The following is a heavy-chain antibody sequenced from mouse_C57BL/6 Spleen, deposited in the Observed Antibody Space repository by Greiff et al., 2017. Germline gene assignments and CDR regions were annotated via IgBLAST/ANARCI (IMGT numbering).Heavy chain of an antibody. J-gene: IGHJ3*01. CDR2: LSDGGSYT. CDR3: ARVYSNYGWFAY. CDR1: GFTFSSYA. V-gene: IGHV5-4*01. D-gene: IGHD2-5*01. Sequence: EVHLVESGGGLVKPGGSLKLSCAASGFTFSSYAMSWVRQTPEKRLEWVATLSDGGSYTSYPDTVKGRFTIARDNAKNNLYLQMSHLKSEDTAMYYCARVYSNYGWFAYWGQGTLVTVSA.